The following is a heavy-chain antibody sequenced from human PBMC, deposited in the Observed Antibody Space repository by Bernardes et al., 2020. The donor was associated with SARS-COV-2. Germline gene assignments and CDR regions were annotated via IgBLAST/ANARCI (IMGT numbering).Heavy chain of an antibody. CDR1: GESFRSSY. V-gene: IGHV4-34*01. CDR3: ARIDEVTGRDY. Sequence: ETLSLTCGVSGESFRSSYWGWIRQPPGKGLEWIGEINGYGDTHYNPSLESRFTISRDNAKNLLYLQMNSLRAEDTAVYYCARIDEVTGRDYWGQGTLVTVSS. J-gene: IGHJ4*02. CDR2: INGYGDT. D-gene: IGHD6-19*01.